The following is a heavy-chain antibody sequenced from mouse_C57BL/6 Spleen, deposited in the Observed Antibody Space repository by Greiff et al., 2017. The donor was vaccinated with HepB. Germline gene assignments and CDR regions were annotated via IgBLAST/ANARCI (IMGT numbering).Heavy chain of an antibody. J-gene: IGHJ4*01. Sequence: EVHLVESGGGLVKPGGSLKLSCAASGFTFSDYGMHWVRQAPEKGLEWVAYISSGSSTIYYADTVKGRFTISRDNAKNTLFLQMTSLRSEDTAMYYCAGDDGYYAMDYWGQGTSVTVSS. CDR2: ISSGSSTI. V-gene: IGHV5-17*01. CDR1: GFTFSDYG. CDR3: AGDDGYYAMDY. D-gene: IGHD2-3*01.